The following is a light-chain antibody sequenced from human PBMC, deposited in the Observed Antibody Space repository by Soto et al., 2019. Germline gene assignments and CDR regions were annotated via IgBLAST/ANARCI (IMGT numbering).Light chain of an antibody. CDR1: QSVSSSY. CDR3: QQYGSSAFRMYT. Sequence: EIVLTQSPGTLSLSPGERATLSCRASQSVSSSYLAWYQQKPGQAPRLLIYGASSRATGIPDRFSGSGSGKDFTLTISRLEPEDFAVYYCQQYGSSAFRMYTFRQGTKLEIK. J-gene: IGKJ2*01. V-gene: IGKV3-20*01. CDR2: GAS.